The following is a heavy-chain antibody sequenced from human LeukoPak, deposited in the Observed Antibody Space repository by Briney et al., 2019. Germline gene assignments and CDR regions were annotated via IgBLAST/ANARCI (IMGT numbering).Heavy chain of an antibody. V-gene: IGHV3-23*01. CDR1: GFTFSSYA. D-gene: IGHD3-3*01. J-gene: IGHJ5*01. CDR2: ISSSGGSS. CDR3: GREQSGSYIHAFDS. Sequence: PGGSLRLSCAASGFTFSSYAMSWVRQAPGKGLEWVSAISSSGGSSYYADSVKGRFTISRDNSKNTLFLQMNSLRTDDTAVYYCGREQSGSYIHAFDSRGQGTLVTVSS.